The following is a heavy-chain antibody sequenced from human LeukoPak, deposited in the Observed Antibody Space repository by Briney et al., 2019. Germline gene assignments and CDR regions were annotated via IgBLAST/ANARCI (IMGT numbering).Heavy chain of an antibody. CDR3: ARDNIVVVPAAMVYYYYYGMDV. Sequence: SETLSLTCTVSGGSISSGDYYWSWIRQPPGKGLEWIGYIYYSGSTYYGPSLKSRVTISVDTSKNQFSLKLSSVTAADTAVYYCARDNIVVVPAAMVYYYYYGMDVWGQGTTVTVSS. V-gene: IGHV4-30-4*01. CDR1: GGSISSGDYY. J-gene: IGHJ6*02. D-gene: IGHD2-2*01. CDR2: IYYSGST.